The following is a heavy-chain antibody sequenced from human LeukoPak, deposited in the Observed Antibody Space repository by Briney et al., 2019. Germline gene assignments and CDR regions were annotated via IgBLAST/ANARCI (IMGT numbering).Heavy chain of an antibody. J-gene: IGHJ4*02. CDR2: IIPIFGTA. Sequence: SVKVSCKASGGTFSSYAISWVRQAPGQGLEWMGGIIPIFGTANYAQKFQGRVTITADESTSTAYMELSSLRSEDTAVYYCAAPGYSGYDAYDYWGQGTLVTVSS. CDR1: GGTFSSYA. D-gene: IGHD5-12*01. CDR3: AAPGYSGYDAYDY. V-gene: IGHV1-69*13.